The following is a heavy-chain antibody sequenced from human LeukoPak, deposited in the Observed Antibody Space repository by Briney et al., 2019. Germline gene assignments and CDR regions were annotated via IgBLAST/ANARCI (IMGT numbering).Heavy chain of an antibody. D-gene: IGHD5-18*01. Sequence: ASVKVSCKASGYTFTSYAISWVRQAPGQGLEWMGGIIPIFGTANYAQKFQGRVTITADESTSTAYMELSSLRSEDTAVYYCARGGGIQLWFQRDNWFDPWGQGTLVTVSS. J-gene: IGHJ5*02. CDR3: ARGGGIQLWFQRDNWFDP. CDR2: IIPIFGTA. CDR1: GYTFTSYA. V-gene: IGHV1-69*13.